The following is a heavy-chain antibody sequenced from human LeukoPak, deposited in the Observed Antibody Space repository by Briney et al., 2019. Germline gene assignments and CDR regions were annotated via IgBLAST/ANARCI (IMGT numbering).Heavy chain of an antibody. CDR3: ARVGYHYYDSTGYSNFDY. CDR2: IYTSGST. D-gene: IGHD3-22*01. J-gene: IGHJ4*02. CDR1: GGSISSGSYY. Sequence: SETLSLTCTVSGGSISSGSYYWSWIRQPAGKGLEWIGRIYTSGSTNYNPSLKSRVTISVDTSKNQFSLNLSSVTAADTAVYYCARVGYHYYDSTGYSNFDYWGQGTLVTVSS. V-gene: IGHV4-61*02.